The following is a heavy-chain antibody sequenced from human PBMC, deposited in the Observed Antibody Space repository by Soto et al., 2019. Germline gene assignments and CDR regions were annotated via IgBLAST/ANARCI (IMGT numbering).Heavy chain of an antibody. CDR1: GFSFRNYW. V-gene: IGHV3-7*01. Sequence: EVQLVESGGDLVQPGGSLRLSCAVSGFSFRNYWMSWVRPAPGKGLEWVANINHDGSEQNFLDSVKGRFAISSDNGKNPLFLQMNSVRAEDTAVYYCARDIGYSSFDYWGQGTLVTVSS. CDR3: ARDIGYSSFDY. D-gene: IGHD2-15*01. CDR2: INHDGSEQ. J-gene: IGHJ4*02.